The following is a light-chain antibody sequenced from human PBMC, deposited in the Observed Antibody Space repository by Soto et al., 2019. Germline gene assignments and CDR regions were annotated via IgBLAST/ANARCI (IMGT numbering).Light chain of an antibody. V-gene: IGKV3-15*01. CDR2: GAS. Sequence: EIVMTQSPATLSVAPWERATLSCRASQSISSLLAWYQQKPGQAPRLLIYGASTRATGIPARFTGSGSRTEFTLTISSVQSEDFALYYCQQYYDWPITFGQGTRLEIK. J-gene: IGKJ5*01. CDR1: QSISSL. CDR3: QQYYDWPIT.